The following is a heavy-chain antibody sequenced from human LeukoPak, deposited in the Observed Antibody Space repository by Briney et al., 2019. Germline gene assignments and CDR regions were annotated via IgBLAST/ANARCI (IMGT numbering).Heavy chain of an antibody. CDR2: IYPGDSDT. Sequence: GESLKISCTGFGYSFSSYWIGWVRQMPGKGLEWMGIIYPGDSDTRYSPSFQGQVTISVDKSINTAYLQWSSLKASDTAMYYCATRPYSTGWSNYYHNMDVWGPGTTVTVSS. CDR1: GYSFSSYW. CDR3: ATRPYSTGWSNYYHNMDV. D-gene: IGHD6-19*01. J-gene: IGHJ6*02. V-gene: IGHV5-51*01.